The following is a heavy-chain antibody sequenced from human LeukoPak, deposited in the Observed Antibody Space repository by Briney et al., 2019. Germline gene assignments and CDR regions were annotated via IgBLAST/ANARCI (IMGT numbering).Heavy chain of an antibody. CDR2: ISAYNGNT. Sequence: ASVKVSCKASGYTFTGYYMHWVRQAPGQGLEWMGWISAYNGNTNYAQKLQGRVTMTTDTSTSTAYMELRSLRSDDTAVYYCARDFRSYMDVWGKGTTVTVSS. CDR3: ARDFRSYMDV. J-gene: IGHJ6*03. V-gene: IGHV1-18*04. CDR1: GYTFTGYY.